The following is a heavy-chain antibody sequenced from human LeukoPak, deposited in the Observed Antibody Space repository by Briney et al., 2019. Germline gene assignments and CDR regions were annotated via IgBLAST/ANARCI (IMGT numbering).Heavy chain of an antibody. D-gene: IGHD6-6*01. CDR1: GFTFSSYD. CDR2: IGTAGDT. Sequence: GGSLRLSCAASGFTFSSYDMHWVRQVTGKGLEWVSAIGTAGDTYYPGSVKGRFTISRENAKNSLYLQMNSLRAGDTAVYYCARVNREYSSSPPRYYYYYMDVWGKGTTVTVSS. CDR3: ARVNREYSSSPPRYYYYYMDV. V-gene: IGHV3-13*01. J-gene: IGHJ6*03.